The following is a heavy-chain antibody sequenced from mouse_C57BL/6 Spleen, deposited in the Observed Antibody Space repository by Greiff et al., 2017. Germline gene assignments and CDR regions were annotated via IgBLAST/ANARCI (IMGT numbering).Heavy chain of an antibody. J-gene: IGHJ4*01. V-gene: IGHV1-55*01. CDR1: GYTFTSYW. CDR3: ARRWGRDYAMDY. CDR2: IYPGSGST. D-gene: IGHD4-1*01. Sequence: QVQLQQPGAELVKPGASVKMSCKASGYTFTSYWITWVKQRPGQGLEWIGDIYPGSGSTNYNEKFKSKATLTVDTSSSTAYMQLSSRTSEDSAVYYCARRWGRDYAMDYWGQGTSVTVSS.